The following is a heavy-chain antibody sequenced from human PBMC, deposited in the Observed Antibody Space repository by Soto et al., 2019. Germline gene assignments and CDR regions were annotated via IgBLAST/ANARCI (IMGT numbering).Heavy chain of an antibody. CDR3: ARVKEYCGGDCLGYFDY. V-gene: IGHV1-69*13. CDR1: GGTFSSYA. D-gene: IGHD2-21*02. J-gene: IGHJ4*02. CDR2: IIPIFGTA. Sequence: SVKVSCKASGGTFSSYAISWVRQAPGQGLEWMGGIIPIFGTANYAQKFQGRVTITADESTSTAYMELSSLRSEDTAVYYCARVKEYCGGDCLGYFDYWGQGTLVTVSS.